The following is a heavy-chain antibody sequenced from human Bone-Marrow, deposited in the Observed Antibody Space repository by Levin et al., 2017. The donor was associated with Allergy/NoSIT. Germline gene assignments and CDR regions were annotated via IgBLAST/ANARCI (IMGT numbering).Heavy chain of an antibody. V-gene: IGHV3-30*18. CDR1: GFTFSSYG. CDR2: ISYDGSNK. D-gene: IGHD7-27*01. J-gene: IGHJ6*02. CDR3: AKDRVQPIWGYYYYYGMDG. Sequence: GESLKISCAASGFTFSSYGMHWVRQAPGKGLEWVAVISYDGSNKYYADSVKGRFTISRDNSKNTLYLQMNSLRAEDSAVYYCAKDRVQPIWGYYYYYGMDGWGQGTTVTVSS.